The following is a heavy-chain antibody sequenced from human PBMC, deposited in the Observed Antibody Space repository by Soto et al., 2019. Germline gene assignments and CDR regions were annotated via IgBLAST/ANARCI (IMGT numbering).Heavy chain of an antibody. D-gene: IGHD3-10*01. CDR3: ARKSLYGSGSSFDF. CDR1: GYTFTDYD. Sequence: QVHLVQSGAEVKKPGPSVRVSCQASGYTFTDYDMPWVRQAPGKGLEWMAWINPNTGDTKYDQQFQGRVTVTRNTSNRILYMELSSLGADDTAIYYCARKSLYGSGSSFDFWGQGTLVSVAS. CDR2: INPNTGDT. J-gene: IGHJ5*01. V-gene: IGHV1-2*02.